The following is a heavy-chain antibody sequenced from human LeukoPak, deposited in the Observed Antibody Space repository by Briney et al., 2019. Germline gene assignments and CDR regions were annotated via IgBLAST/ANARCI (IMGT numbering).Heavy chain of an antibody. J-gene: IGHJ5*02. CDR1: GGSISSYY. CDR2: IYYSGST. CDR3: ARGAPSPRVIDILTGYVLKPHTFDP. D-gene: IGHD3-9*01. Sequence: SETLSLTCTVSGGSISSYYWSWIRQPPGEGLEWIGYIYYSGSTNYNPSLKSRVTISVDTSKNQFSLKLSSVTAADTAVYYCARGAPSPRVIDILTGYVLKPHTFDPWGQGTLVTVSS. V-gene: IGHV4-59*01.